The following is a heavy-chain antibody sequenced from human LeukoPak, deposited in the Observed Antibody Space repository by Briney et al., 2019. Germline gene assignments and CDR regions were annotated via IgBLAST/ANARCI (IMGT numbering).Heavy chain of an antibody. CDR1: GLTFSSYD. Sequence: GGSLTLFCEACGLTFSSYDMSWVRQARGKGLEWVSGIRTNGGLTSCADSVKGRLAISRDHAEDTVYLQMNSLRADGTAVYYCAVFFWPYVTAPATGDCWGQGTLVTVSS. CDR2: IRTNGGLT. J-gene: IGHJ4*02. V-gene: IGHV3-23*01. D-gene: IGHD2-15*01. CDR3: AVFFWPYVTAPATGDC.